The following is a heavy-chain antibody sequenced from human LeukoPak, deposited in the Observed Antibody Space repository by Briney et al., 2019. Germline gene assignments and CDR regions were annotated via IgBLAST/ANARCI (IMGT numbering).Heavy chain of an antibody. CDR2: IYYSGST. V-gene: IGHV4-39*07. CDR1: GGSISSSSYY. CDR3: ARGESSGWYRVGYFDY. J-gene: IGHJ4*02. D-gene: IGHD6-19*01. Sequence: SETLSLTCTVSGGSISSSSYYWGWIRQPPGKGLEWIGSIYYSGSTYYNPSLKSRVTISVDTSKNQFSLRLTSVTAADTAVYYCARGESSGWYRVGYFDYWGQGTLVTVSS.